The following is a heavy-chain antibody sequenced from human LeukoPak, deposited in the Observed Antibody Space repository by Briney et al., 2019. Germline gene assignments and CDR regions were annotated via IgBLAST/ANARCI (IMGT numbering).Heavy chain of an antibody. D-gene: IGHD3-10*01. CDR3: ARDGSGSYYNPPGDDY. J-gene: IGHJ4*02. V-gene: IGHV3-23*01. CDR1: GFTFSSYA. Sequence: PGGSLRLSCAASGFTFSSYAMSWVRQAPGKGLEWVSAISGSGGSTYYADSVKGRFTISRDNSKNTLYLQMNSLRAEDTAVYYCARDGSGSYYNPPGDDYWGQGTLVTVSS. CDR2: ISGSGGST.